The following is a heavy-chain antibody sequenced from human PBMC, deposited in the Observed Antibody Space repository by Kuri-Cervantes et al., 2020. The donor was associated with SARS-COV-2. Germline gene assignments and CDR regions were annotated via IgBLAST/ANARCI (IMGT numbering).Heavy chain of an antibody. Sequence: ESLKISCTVSGGSISSYYWSWIRQPPGKGLEWIGEINHSGSTNYNPSLKSRVTISVDTSKNQFSLKLSSATAADTAVYYCARGGYDSSGYYYGLGFGYWGQGTLVTVSS. J-gene: IGHJ4*02. CDR3: ARGGYDSSGYYYGLGFGY. CDR2: INHSGST. D-gene: IGHD3-22*01. V-gene: IGHV4-34*01. CDR1: GGSISSYY.